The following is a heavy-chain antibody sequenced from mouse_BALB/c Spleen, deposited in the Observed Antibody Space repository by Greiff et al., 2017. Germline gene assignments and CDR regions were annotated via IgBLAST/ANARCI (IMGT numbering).Heavy chain of an antibody. J-gene: IGHJ1*01. CDR3: ARSYGSSSYFDV. CDR1: GDSITSGY. Sequence: EVQLKESGPSLVKPSQTLSLTCSVTGDSITSGYWNWIRKFPGNKLEYMGYISYSGSTYYNPSLKSRISITRDTSKNQYYLQLNSVTTEDTATYYCARSYGSSSYFDVWGAGTTVTVSS. CDR2: ISYSGST. D-gene: IGHD1-1*01. V-gene: IGHV3-8*02.